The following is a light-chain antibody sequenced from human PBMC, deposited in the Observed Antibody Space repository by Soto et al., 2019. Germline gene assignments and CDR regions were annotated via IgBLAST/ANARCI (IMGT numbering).Light chain of an antibody. CDR2: GAS. Sequence: EIVMTQSPATLSVSPGERATLSCRASQSVSSNLAWYQQKPGQAPSLLIYGASTRATGIPDRFSGSGSGTHFTLTISRLEPGDFAVYYCEQYGSSPRTFGQGTKVDI. CDR3: EQYGSSPRT. V-gene: IGKV3-20*01. CDR1: QSVSSN. J-gene: IGKJ1*01.